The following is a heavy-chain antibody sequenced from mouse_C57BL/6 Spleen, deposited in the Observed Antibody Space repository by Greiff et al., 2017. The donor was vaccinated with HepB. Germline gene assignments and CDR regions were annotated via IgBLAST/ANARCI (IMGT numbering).Heavy chain of an antibody. J-gene: IGHJ1*03. D-gene: IGHD1-1*01. CDR1: GYTFTSYW. Sequence: VQLQQPGAELVKPGASVKLSCKASGYTFTSYWMHWVKQRPGQGLEWIGMIHPNSGSTNYNEKFKSKATLTVDKSSSTAYMQLSSLTSEDSAVYYCARRRIITGSSYGYWYFDVWGTGTTVTVSS. CDR2: IHPNSGST. V-gene: IGHV1-64*01. CDR3: ARRRIITGSSYGYWYFDV.